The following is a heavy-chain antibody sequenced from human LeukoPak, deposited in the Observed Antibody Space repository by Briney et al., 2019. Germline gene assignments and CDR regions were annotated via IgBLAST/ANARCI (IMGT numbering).Heavy chain of an antibody. V-gene: IGHV3-23*01. CDR3: AKGFRTTMVRGVIITPYYFDY. CDR1: GFTFSDYA. Sequence: GGSLRLSCAASGFTFSDYAMNWVRQAPGKGLEWVSTLRGSDGNTVYTDSVKGRFTISRDNSKNTLYLQMNSLRGEDTAIYYCAKGFRTTMVRGVIITPYYFDYWGQGTLVTVSS. CDR2: LRGSDGNT. J-gene: IGHJ4*02. D-gene: IGHD3-10*01.